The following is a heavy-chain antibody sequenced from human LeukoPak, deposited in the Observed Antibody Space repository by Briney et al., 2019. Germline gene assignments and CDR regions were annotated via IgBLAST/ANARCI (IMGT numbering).Heavy chain of an antibody. CDR3: ASYTSGGNRNDAFDI. D-gene: IGHD4-23*01. CDR1: GGSIGSSSYY. J-gene: IGHJ3*02. CDR2: IYYNGST. V-gene: IGHV4-39*01. Sequence: SETLSLTCTVSGGSIGSSSYYWGWIRQPPGKGLEWIGSIYYNGSTYYNPSLKSRVTISVDTSKNQFSLKLSSVTAADTAVYYCASYTSGGNRNDAFDIWGQGTMVTVSS.